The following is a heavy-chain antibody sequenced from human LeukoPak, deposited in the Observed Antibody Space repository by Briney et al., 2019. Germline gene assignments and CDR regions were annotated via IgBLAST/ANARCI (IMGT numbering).Heavy chain of an antibody. CDR1: GGSITSDGFS. CDR2: VYHGGST. J-gene: IGHJ4*02. Sequence: PSETLSLTCVVSGGSITSDGFSWSWIRQPPGRGLEWIGYVYHGGSTDYNPSLKSRVTISVDRSKNQFSLKLSSVTAADTAVYYCARSRGYSGFDLNYWGQGALVTVSS. V-gene: IGHV4-30-2*01. D-gene: IGHD5-12*01. CDR3: ARSRGYSGFDLNY.